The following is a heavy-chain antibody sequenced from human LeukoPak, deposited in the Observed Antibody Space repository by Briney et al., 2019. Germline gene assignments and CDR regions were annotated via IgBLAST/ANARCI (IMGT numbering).Heavy chain of an antibody. Sequence: GGSLRLSCAASGLTFSGSAMHWVRQASGKGLEWVGRIRSKANSYATAYAASVKGRFTISRGDSKNTAYLQMNSLRAEDTAVYYCAELGITMIGGVWGKGTTVTISS. V-gene: IGHV3-73*01. J-gene: IGHJ6*04. CDR3: AELGITMIGGV. D-gene: IGHD3-10*02. CDR2: IRSKANSYAT. CDR1: GLTFSGSA.